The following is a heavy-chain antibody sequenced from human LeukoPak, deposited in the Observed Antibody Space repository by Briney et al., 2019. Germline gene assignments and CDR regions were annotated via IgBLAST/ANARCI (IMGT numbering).Heavy chain of an antibody. D-gene: IGHD3-10*01. CDR3: ARRGSGSYYNDLMDY. CDR1: GGSFSGYY. V-gene: IGHV4-34*01. J-gene: IGHJ4*02. CDR2: INHSGST. Sequence: SETLSLTCAVYGGSFSGYYWSWIRQPPGKGLEWIGEINHSGSTNYNPSLKSRVTMSVDTSKNQFSLKLSSVTAADTAVYYCARRGSGSYYNDLMDYWGQGTLVTVSS.